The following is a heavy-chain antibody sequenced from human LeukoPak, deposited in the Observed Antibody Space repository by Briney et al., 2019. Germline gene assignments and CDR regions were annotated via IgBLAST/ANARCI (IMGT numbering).Heavy chain of an antibody. CDR2: IKQDGSEK. J-gene: IGHJ4*02. CDR1: GFTFSSHW. Sequence: GGSLRLSCAASGFTFSSHWMSWVRQAPGKGLEWVANIKQDGSEKYYVDSVKGRFTISRDNAKNSLYLQMNSLRAEDTAVYYCARAEGGGSFFDYWGQGTLVTVSS. CDR3: ARAEGGGSFFDY. V-gene: IGHV3-7*04. D-gene: IGHD1-26*01.